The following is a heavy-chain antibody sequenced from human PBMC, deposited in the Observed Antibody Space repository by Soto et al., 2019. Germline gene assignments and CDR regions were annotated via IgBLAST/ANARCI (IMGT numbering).Heavy chain of an antibody. V-gene: IGHV5-51*01. D-gene: IGHD4-17*01. Sequence: PGESLKISCNGSGYSFTSYWIGWVRQMPGKGLEWMGIIYPGDSDTRYSPSFQGQVTISADKSISTAYLQWSSLKASDTAMYYCARKDYGDYVVGGMDVWGQGTTVTV. CDR1: GYSFTSYW. CDR3: ARKDYGDYVVGGMDV. J-gene: IGHJ6*02. CDR2: IYPGDSDT.